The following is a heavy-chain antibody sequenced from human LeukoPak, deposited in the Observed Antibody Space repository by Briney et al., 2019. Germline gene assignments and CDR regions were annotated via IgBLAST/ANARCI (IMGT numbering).Heavy chain of an antibody. CDR1: GFTFSSYA. J-gene: IGHJ4*02. D-gene: IGHD3-16*01. V-gene: IGHV3-23*01. Sequence: GGSLRLSCAASGFTFSSYAMSWVRQAPGKGLEWVSTLVGSGFTIYYSDSVKGRFTISRDNSKNTLHLQMISLRAEDTAVYYCARDRGAWGYGYNFDYWGQGTLVTVSS. CDR2: LVGSGFTI. CDR3: ARDRGAWGYGYNFDY.